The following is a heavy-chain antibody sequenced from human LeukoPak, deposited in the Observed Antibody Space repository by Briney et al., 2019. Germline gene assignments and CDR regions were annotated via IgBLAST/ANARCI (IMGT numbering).Heavy chain of an antibody. J-gene: IGHJ1*01. Sequence: GGSLRLSCAASGFTFSSYEMNWVRQAPGKGLEWVSYISSSGSTIYYADSVNGRFTISRDNAKNSLYLQMNSLRAEATAVYYCASDPVGATNIFTLWGQGTLVTASS. D-gene: IGHD1-26*01. CDR1: GFTFSSYE. CDR2: ISSSGSTI. CDR3: ASDPVGATNIFTL. V-gene: IGHV3-48*03.